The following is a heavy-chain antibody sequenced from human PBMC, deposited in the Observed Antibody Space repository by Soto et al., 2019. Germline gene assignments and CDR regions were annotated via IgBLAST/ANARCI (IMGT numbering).Heavy chain of an antibody. Sequence: PGGSLRLSCAASGFTFSSYGMHWVRQAPGKGLEWVAVISYDGSNKYYADSVKGRFTISRDNSKNTLYLQMNSLRAEDTAVYYCAKDRKRYCSGGSCYTPLDYWGQGTLVTVSS. CDR1: GFTFSSYG. CDR2: ISYDGSNK. J-gene: IGHJ4*02. V-gene: IGHV3-30*18. CDR3: AKDRKRYCSGGSCYTPLDY. D-gene: IGHD2-15*01.